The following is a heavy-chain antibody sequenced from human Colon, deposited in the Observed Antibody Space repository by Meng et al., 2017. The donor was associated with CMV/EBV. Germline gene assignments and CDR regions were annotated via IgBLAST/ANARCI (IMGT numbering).Heavy chain of an antibody. V-gene: IGHV4-59*01. CDR2: MYQGGST. Sequence: SETLSLTCTVSNGSISNSYCSWIRQSPGKGLEWIGHMYQGGSTKYNPSLESRITMSVDTSENQFSLRLSSVTAEDTAVYYCARGRNWFDPWGRGTLVTVSS. J-gene: IGHJ5*02. CDR1: NGSISNSY. CDR3: ARGRNWFDP.